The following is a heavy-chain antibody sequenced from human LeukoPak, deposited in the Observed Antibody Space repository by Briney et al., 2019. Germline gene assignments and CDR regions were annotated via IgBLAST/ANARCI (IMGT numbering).Heavy chain of an antibody. CDR1: GGSFSGYY. Sequence: SETLSLTCAVYGGSFSGYYWSWIRQPPGKGLEWIGEINHSGSTNYNPSLKSRVTISVDTSKNQFSLKLSSVTAADTAVYYCARSIGYYRWYDYWGQGTLVTVSS. CDR3: ARSIGYYRWYDY. V-gene: IGHV4-34*01. J-gene: IGHJ4*02. D-gene: IGHD3-22*01. CDR2: INHSGST.